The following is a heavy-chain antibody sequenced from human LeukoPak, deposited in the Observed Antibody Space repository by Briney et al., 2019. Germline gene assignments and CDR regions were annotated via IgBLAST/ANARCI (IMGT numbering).Heavy chain of an antibody. V-gene: IGHV3-23*01. Sequence: PGGSLRLSCTVSGFTLSSYEMTWFRQAPGKGLEWVSSIFPSGGEIHYADSVRGRFTISRDNSKSTLSLQMNSLRAEDTAIYYCATYRQVLLPFESWGQGTLVTVSS. D-gene: IGHD2-8*02. CDR3: ATYRQVLLPFES. CDR2: IFPSGGEI. CDR1: GFTLSSYE. J-gene: IGHJ4*02.